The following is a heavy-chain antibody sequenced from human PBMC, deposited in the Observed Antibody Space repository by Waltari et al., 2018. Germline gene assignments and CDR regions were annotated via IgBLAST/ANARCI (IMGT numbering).Heavy chain of an antibody. V-gene: IGHV3-23*01. CDR1: GFTFSSYA. J-gene: IGHJ4*02. CDR2: ISGSGGST. D-gene: IGHD2-15*01. Sequence: EVQLLESGGGLVQPGGSLRLSCAASGFTFSSYAMSWVRQAPGKGLEWVSAISGSGGSTYYADSVNGRFTISRDNSKNTLYLQMNSLRAEDTAVYYCAGDDCSGGSCYGGWGQGTLVTVSS. CDR3: AGDDCSGGSCYGG.